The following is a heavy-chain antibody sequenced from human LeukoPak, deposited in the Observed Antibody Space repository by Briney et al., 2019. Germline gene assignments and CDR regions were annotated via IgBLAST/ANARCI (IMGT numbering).Heavy chain of an antibody. CDR3: AKLPPGTVTTRY. CDR1: GFTFRKHG. CDR2: ISPSGDIT. V-gene: IGHV3-23*01. Sequence: GGSLRLSCAASGFTFRKHGMNWVRQAPGKGLEWVSGISPSGDITYYADSVKGRFTISRDNSKNTLYLQMNSLRAEDTAVYYCAKLPPGTVTTRYWGQGTLVTVSS. J-gene: IGHJ4*02. D-gene: IGHD4-17*01.